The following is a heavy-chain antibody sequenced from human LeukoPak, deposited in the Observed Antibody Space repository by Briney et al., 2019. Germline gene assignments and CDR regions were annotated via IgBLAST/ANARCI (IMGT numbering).Heavy chain of an antibody. CDR1: GGSFSGYY. D-gene: IGHD4-11*01. J-gene: IGHJ6*02. CDR2: INHSGST. V-gene: IGHV4-34*01. Sequence: SETLSLTCAVYGGSFSGYYWSWIRQPPGKGLEWIGEINHSGSTNYNPSLKSRVTISVDTSKNQFSLRLSSVTAADTAAYYCASLTTVTSYYYYGMDVWGQGTTVTVSS. CDR3: ASLTTVTSYYYYGMDV.